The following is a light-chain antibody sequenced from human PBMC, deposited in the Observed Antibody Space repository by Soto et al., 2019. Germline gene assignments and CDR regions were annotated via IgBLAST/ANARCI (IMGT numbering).Light chain of an antibody. CDR1: QSVSGN. V-gene: IGKV3-11*01. CDR2: DAS. CDR3: QQRSNWPST. J-gene: IGKJ4*01. Sequence: EIVLTQSPATLSLSPGNRATLSCRASQSVSGNLAWYQQKPGQAPRLLIYDASNRATGIPARFSGSGSGTDFTLTITSLEPEDFAVYYCQQRSNWPSTFGGGTKVDIK.